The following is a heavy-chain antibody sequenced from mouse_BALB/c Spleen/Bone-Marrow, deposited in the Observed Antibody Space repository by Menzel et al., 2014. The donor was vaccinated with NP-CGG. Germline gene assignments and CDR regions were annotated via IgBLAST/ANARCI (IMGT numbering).Heavy chain of an antibody. CDR3: ARYRLGTYFDY. CDR2: VDPANGNT. Sequence: VQLQQSGAELVKPGASVKLSCTASGFNIKDTYMHWVKQRPEQGLEWIGRVDPANGNTKYDPKFQGKATITADTSSNTAYLQLSSLTSEDTAVYYCARYRLGTYFDYWGQGTTPTVSS. D-gene: IGHD2-14*01. J-gene: IGHJ2*01. V-gene: IGHV14-3*02. CDR1: GFNIKDTY.